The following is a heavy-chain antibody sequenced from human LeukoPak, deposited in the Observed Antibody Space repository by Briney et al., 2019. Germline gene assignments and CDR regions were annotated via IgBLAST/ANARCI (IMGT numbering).Heavy chain of an antibody. Sequence: SETLSLTCAVYGGSCSGFCWSCIRQPPGKGLEWIVEINHSGSTNYNPSLKSRVTISVDTSKNQFSLKLSSVTAADTAVYYCARGRDGGKYFDYWGQGTLVTVSS. V-gene: IGHV4-34*01. CDR2: INHSGST. D-gene: IGHD4-23*01. J-gene: IGHJ4*02. CDR3: ARGRDGGKYFDY. CDR1: GGSCSGFC.